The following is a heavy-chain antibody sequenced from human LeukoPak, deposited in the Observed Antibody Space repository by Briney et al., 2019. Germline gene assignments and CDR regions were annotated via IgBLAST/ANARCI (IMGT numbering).Heavy chain of an antibody. V-gene: IGHV3-23*01. CDR3: ANGYRYCSSTSCDFDY. D-gene: IGHD2-2*01. CDR1: GFTFSSFG. Sequence: GGTLRLSCAASGFTFSSFGMSWVRQAPGKGPEWVSAISSTGGTAYYADSVKGRFTISRDKSKNTLYLQMNSLRAEDTSVYYCANGYRYCSSTSCDFDYWGQGTLVTVSS. CDR2: ISSTGGTA. J-gene: IGHJ4*02.